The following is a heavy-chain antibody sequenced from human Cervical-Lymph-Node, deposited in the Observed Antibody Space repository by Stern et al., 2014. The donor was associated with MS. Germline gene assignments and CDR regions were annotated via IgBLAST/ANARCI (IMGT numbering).Heavy chain of an antibody. Sequence: VQLVESGAEVKRPGSSVTVSCKSSGDTFSDHSISWLRRPPGHAIDWVGGIIPLFGAADYAQMFQGRVTITADESTTTSYMELSSLRSEDTAMYYCARGAYCGGDCYWGWFDSWGQGTLVTVSS. CDR3: ARGAYCGGDCYWGWFDS. CDR1: GDTFSDHS. V-gene: IGHV1-69*01. J-gene: IGHJ5*01. CDR2: IIPLFGAA. D-gene: IGHD2-21*02.